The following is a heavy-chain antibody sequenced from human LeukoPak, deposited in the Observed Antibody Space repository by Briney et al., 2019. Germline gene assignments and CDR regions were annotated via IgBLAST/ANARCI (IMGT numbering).Heavy chain of an antibody. CDR3: VKDRGGLVDTGCLES. D-gene: IGHD5-18*01. V-gene: IGHV3-23*01. CDR2: FGGGGAPT. Sequence: GGSLRLSCSASGFYFGGYAMSGVRQALGKGLEWGSGFGGGGAPTSYAHSVRGRFTISRDNSDNMLYLQMSSLRGEDTAVYFCVKDRGGLVDTGCLESWGQGTLITVSS. CDR1: GFYFGGYA. J-gene: IGHJ4*02.